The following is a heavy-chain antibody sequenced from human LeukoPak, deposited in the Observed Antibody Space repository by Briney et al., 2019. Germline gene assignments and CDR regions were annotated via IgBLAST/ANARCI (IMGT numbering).Heavy chain of an antibody. V-gene: IGHV3-66*01. CDR3: VRGPPTPGFFHFFF. D-gene: IGHD2-15*01. Sequence: PGGSLRLSCAAPGFTLSSYYMSWVRQAPGEGLEWVSVIYSGGRTYYAGSVKGRFAISRDNSKNTVDLQMSSLRVDDSAIYYCVRGPPTPGFFHFFFWGQGTLATVSS. J-gene: IGHJ4*02. CDR2: IYSGGRT. CDR1: GFTLSSYY.